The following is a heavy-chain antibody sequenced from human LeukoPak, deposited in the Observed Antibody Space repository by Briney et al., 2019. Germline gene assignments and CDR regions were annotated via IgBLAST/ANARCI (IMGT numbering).Heavy chain of an antibody. CDR3: TTEVTIFGVVTPLGY. J-gene: IGHJ4*02. D-gene: IGHD3-3*01. Sequence: GGSLRLSCAASGFTFSSYGMHWVRQAPGKGLEWVGRIKSKTDGGTTDYAAPVKGRFTISRDDSKNTLYLQMNSLKTEDTAVYYCTTEVTIFGVVTPLGYWGQGTLVTVSS. CDR1: GFTFSSYG. V-gene: IGHV3-15*01. CDR2: IKSKTDGGTT.